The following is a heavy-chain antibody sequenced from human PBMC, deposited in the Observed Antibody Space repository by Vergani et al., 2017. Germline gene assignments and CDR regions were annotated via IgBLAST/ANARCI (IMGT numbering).Heavy chain of an antibody. D-gene: IGHD7-27*01. CDR1: GYTFTSYY. J-gene: IGHJ3*02. Sequence: QVQLVQSGAEVKKPGASVKVSCKASGYTFTSYYMHWVRQAPGQGLEWMGIINPSGGSTSYAQKFQGRVTMTRDTSTSTVYMELSSLRSEDTAVYYGASTINWDPYDAFDIWGQGTMVTV. V-gene: IGHV1-46*03. CDR3: ASTINWDPYDAFDI. CDR2: INPSGGST.